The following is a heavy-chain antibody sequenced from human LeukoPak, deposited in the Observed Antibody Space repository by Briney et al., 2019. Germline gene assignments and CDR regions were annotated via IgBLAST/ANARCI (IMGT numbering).Heavy chain of an antibody. J-gene: IGHJ4*02. Sequence: PGGSLRLSCAASGFTYSNYAMTWVRQAPGKGLEWVSVIFSGGGTYYTGSVKGRFTISRDNSKNTLYLQMNSLRAEDAAVYYCARDLDGPENYWGQGTLVTVSS. D-gene: IGHD3-3*01. V-gene: IGHV3-53*01. CDR3: ARDLDGPENY. CDR2: IFSGGGT. CDR1: GFTYSNYA.